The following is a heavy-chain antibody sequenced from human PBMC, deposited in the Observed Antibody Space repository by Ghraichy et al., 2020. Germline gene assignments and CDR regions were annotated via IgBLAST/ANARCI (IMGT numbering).Heavy chain of an antibody. V-gene: IGHV3-11*01. CDR2: ISDSSYIK. CDR3: ARGGGILAARPFDY. J-gene: IGHJ4*02. CDR1: GFTFTDYY. D-gene: IGHD6-6*01. Sequence: GGSLRLSCTVSGFTFTDYYMSWVRLAPGKGLEWISYISDSSYIKEYANSVKGRFTVSRDNSNNSMFLQISNLRPEDTAIYYCARGGGILAARPFDYWVQGAMGPVSS.